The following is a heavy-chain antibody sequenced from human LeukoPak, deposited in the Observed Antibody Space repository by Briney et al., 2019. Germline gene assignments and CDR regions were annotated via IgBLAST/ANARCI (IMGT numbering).Heavy chain of an antibody. J-gene: IGHJ5*02. CDR2: IYYSGST. Sequence: SETLSLTCTVSGGSISSGGYYWSWIRQHPGKGLEWIGYIYYSGSTYYNPSLKSRVTISLDTSKNQFSLKLNSVTAADTAVYYCAREAGSGKNWFDPWGQGTLVTVSS. V-gene: IGHV4-31*03. CDR1: GGSISSGGYY. CDR3: AREAGSGKNWFDP. D-gene: IGHD4-23*01.